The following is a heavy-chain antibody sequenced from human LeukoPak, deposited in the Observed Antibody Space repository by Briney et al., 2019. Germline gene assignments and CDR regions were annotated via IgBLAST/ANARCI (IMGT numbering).Heavy chain of an antibody. J-gene: IGHJ4*02. D-gene: IGHD6-13*01. CDR2: IWYDGSNK. Sequence: GGSLRLSCAASGFTFSSYGMHWVRQAPGKGLEWVAVIWYDGSNKYYADSVKGRFTISRDNSKNTLYLQMNSLRAEDTAVYYCAKAPPAAAPYFDYWGQGTLVTVSS. CDR3: AKAPPAAAPYFDY. V-gene: IGHV3-33*06. CDR1: GFTFSSYG.